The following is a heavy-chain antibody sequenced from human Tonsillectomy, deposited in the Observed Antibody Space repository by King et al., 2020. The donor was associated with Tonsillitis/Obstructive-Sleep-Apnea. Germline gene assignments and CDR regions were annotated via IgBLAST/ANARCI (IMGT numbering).Heavy chain of an antibody. CDR3: ARPTNTIKNYYMDV. J-gene: IGHJ6*03. D-gene: IGHD2-8*01. CDR2: ISYDGGNK. V-gene: IGHV3-30*04. Sequence: VQLVESGGGVVQPGRSLRLSCAASGFTFSSYAMHWVRQAPGKGLEWVAAISYDGGNKYYADSVKGRFTIPRDNSKNTLYLLMNSLRTEDTAVYYCARPTNTIKNYYMDVWGKGTTVTVSS. CDR1: GFTFSSYA.